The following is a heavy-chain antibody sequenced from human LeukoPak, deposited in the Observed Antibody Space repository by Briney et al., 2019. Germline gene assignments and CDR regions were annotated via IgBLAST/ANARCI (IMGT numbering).Heavy chain of an antibody. Sequence: ASVKVSFKASGYTFTSYSMRWVRQAPGQGLEWMGWINPDNGGTNYAQKFQGRVTLTRDTSISTAYMDLSRLRSDDTAVYYCSTVSSGSAYLNYDYWGQGTLVTVSS. D-gene: IGHD3-10*01. CDR2: INPDNGGT. CDR1: GYTFTSYS. CDR3: STVSSGSAYLNYDY. V-gene: IGHV1-2*02. J-gene: IGHJ4*02.